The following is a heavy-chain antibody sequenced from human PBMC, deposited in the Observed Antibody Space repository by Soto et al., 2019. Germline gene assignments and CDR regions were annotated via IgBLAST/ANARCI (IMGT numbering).Heavy chain of an antibody. CDR2: IFYSGTT. CDR3: ARGVLY. V-gene: IGHV4-31*03. CDR1: GGSISSGGYF. Sequence: QVQLQESGPGLVKPSQTLSLTCTVSGGSISSGGYFWSWIRQPPGKGLEWIGNIFYSGTTYYNPSPKSGVTISVDTSKNQFSLKLTSVTAADTAVYFCARGVLYWGQGTLVTVSS. J-gene: IGHJ4*02. D-gene: IGHD1-1*01.